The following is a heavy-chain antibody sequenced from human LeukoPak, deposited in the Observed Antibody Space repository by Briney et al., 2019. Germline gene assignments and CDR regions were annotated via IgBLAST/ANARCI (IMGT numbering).Heavy chain of an antibody. Sequence: ASVKVSCKASGYTFTGYYMHWVRQAPGQGLEWMGWISAQNGNTNYVQQFLGRVTMTRDTSASTAYMELRSLKSDDTAVYYCARESNGGYGFDYWGQGTLVTVSS. D-gene: IGHD5-12*01. J-gene: IGHJ4*02. CDR1: GYTFTGYY. V-gene: IGHV1-18*04. CDR2: ISAQNGNT. CDR3: ARESNGGYGFDY.